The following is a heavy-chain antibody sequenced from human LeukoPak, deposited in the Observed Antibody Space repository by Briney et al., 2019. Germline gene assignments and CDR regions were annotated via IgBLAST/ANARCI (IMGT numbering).Heavy chain of an antibody. CDR3: ARALGGVAGPYGMDV. Sequence: GGSLRLSCAASGFAFSSYSMNWVRQGPGKGLEWVSFISGSSGYIYYADSVKGRFTIYRDNAENSLYLQMDSLRVEDTALYHCARALGGVAGPYGMDVWGQGTTVTVSS. J-gene: IGHJ6*02. CDR1: GFAFSSYS. D-gene: IGHD6-19*01. V-gene: IGHV3-21*01. CDR2: ISGSSGYI.